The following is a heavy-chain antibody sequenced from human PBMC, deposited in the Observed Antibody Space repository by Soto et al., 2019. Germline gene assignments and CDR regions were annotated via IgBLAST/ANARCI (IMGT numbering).Heavy chain of an antibody. CDR2: IWADGTTK. Sequence: QVQLVQSGGGVVQPGRSLRLPCAASGFDFSKFGFQWVRQAPGKGLEWVAVIWADGTTKYYAKSVKGRFTISRDNSRNTLYLQMIGLRAADTAVYFCARERVYDDKYDSFDYWGHGALVTVSS. CDR1: GFDFSKFG. CDR3: ARERVYDDKYDSFDY. D-gene: IGHD3-22*01. V-gene: IGHV3-33*01. J-gene: IGHJ4*01.